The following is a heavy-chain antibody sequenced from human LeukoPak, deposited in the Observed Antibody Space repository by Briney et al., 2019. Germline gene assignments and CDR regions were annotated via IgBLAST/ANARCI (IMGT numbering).Heavy chain of an antibody. D-gene: IGHD6-6*01. CDR1: GFSVSSDY. V-gene: IGHV3-53*01. CDR2: IYGGGDT. CDR3: ARGRSVSSIFDY. J-gene: IGHJ4*02. Sequence: GGSLRLSYAASGFSVSSDYMTWVRQAPGKGLEWVSAIYGGGDTNYADSVEGRFTTSRDNSKNTVFLQMNSLRAEDTAVYYCARGRSVSSIFDYWGQGTLVTVSS.